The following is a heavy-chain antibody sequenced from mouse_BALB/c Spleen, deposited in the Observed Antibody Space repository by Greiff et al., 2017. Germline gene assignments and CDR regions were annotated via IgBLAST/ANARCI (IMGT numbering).Heavy chain of an antibody. CDR2: IWSGGST. D-gene: IGHD2-3*01. Sequence: VMLVESGPGLVQPSQSLSITCTVSGFSLTSYGVHWVRQSPGKGLEWLGVIWSGGSTDYNAAFISRLSISKDNSKSQVFFKMNSLQANDTAIYYCASLYDGYSYAMDYWGQGTSVTVSS. J-gene: IGHJ4*01. CDR1: GFSLTSYG. CDR3: ASLYDGYSYAMDY. V-gene: IGHV2-2*02.